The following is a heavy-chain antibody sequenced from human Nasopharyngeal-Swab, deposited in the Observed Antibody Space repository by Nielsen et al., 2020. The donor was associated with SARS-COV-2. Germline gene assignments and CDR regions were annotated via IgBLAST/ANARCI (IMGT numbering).Heavy chain of an antibody. Sequence: GGSLRLSCAASGFTFSKFWMSWVRQAPGKGLEWVSTIHADGNTYYADSVRGRFTSSRDNSKNTVSLQMNSLRAEDTAVYYCASRGASADPSTRDLPFSRRTFDLWGRGTLVTVSS. J-gene: IGHJ2*01. V-gene: IGHV3-53*01. CDR3: ASRGASADPSTRDLPFSRRTFDL. CDR2: IHADGNT. D-gene: IGHD6-13*01. CDR1: GFTFSKFW.